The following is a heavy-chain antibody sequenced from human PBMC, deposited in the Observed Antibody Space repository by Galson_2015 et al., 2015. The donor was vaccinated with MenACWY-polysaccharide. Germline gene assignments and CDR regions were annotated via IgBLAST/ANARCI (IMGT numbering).Heavy chain of an antibody. Sequence: SLRLSCAASGFTCGDYAMSWVRQAPGKGLEWVGFIRSKAYGGTTEYAASVKARFTISRDDSKSIAYLQMNSLKTEDTAVYYCTRKSNKIYYYGMDVWGQGTLVTVSS. V-gene: IGHV3-49*04. CDR3: TRKSNKIYYYGMDV. J-gene: IGHJ6*02. CDR1: GFTCGDYA. CDR2: IRSKAYGGTT.